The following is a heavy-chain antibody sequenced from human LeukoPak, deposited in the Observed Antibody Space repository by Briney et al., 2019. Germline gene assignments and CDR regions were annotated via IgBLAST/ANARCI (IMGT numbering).Heavy chain of an antibody. V-gene: IGHV3-30*02. CDR1: GFTFSSYG. J-gene: IGHJ4*02. Sequence: QAGGSLRLSCAASGFTFSSYGMHWVRQAPGKGLEWVAFIPYDGSNKYYADSVKGRFTISRDNSKNTLYLQMNSLRAEDTAVYYCAKVSGGGNYYGDFDYWGQGTLVTVSS. CDR2: IPYDGSNK. CDR3: AKVSGGGNYYGDFDY. D-gene: IGHD2-15*01.